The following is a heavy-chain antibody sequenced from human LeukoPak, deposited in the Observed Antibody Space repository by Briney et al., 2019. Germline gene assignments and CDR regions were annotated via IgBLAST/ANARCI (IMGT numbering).Heavy chain of an antibody. V-gene: IGHV3-7*04. Sequence: GGSLRLSCEGSGFTFSNYWMGWVRQAPGKGLQWVANIKTDGSEKYYVDSVKGRFTISRDNGKNSLYLQMNSLRAEDTAIYYCARGSGSSYFDYWGRGTLVTVSS. CDR1: GFTFSNYW. CDR2: IKTDGSEK. J-gene: IGHJ4*02. D-gene: IGHD1-26*01. CDR3: ARGSGSSYFDY.